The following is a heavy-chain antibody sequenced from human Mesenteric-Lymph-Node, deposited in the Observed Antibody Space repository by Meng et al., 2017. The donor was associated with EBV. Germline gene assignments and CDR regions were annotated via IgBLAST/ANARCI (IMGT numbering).Heavy chain of an antibody. Sequence: HTTLKESGPTLVKATQTPTLTGNFSGFSLSTSGVGVGWIRQPPGKALEWLALIYWDDDKHYRRSLKSRLTITKDTSKNQVVLTMTNLDPVDTATYYCAHVKILYGPYNGMDVWGQGTTVTVSS. CDR2: IYWDDDK. CDR3: AHVKILYGPYNGMDV. CDR1: GFSLSTSGVG. J-gene: IGHJ6*02. D-gene: IGHD2-8*01. V-gene: IGHV2-5*02.